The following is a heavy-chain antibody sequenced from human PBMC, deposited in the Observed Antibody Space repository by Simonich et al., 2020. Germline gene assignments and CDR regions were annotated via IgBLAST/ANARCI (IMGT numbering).Heavy chain of an antibody. J-gene: IGHJ4*02. D-gene: IGHD6-6*01. CDR2: IYYSGST. CDR1: GGSISSYY. Sequence: QVQLQESGPGLVKPSETLSLTCTVSGGSISSYYWSWIRQPPGKGLEWIGYIYYSGSTNYNPSLKSRVTISVDTSKNQFSLKLSSVTAADTAVYYCVRQEYSSSSFDYWGQGTLVTVSS. V-gene: IGHV4-59*08. CDR3: VRQEYSSSSFDY.